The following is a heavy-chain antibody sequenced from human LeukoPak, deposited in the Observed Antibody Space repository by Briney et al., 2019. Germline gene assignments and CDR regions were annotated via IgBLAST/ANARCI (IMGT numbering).Heavy chain of an antibody. J-gene: IGHJ2*01. Sequence: GGSLRLSCAASGFTFSSFDMHWVRQAPGKGLEWVAVIWSDGSNKYYADSVKGRFTISRDNSKNTLYLQMNSLRAEDTAVYYCARGQMWLPLMYGYFDLWGRGTLVTVSS. CDR1: GFTFSSFD. CDR2: IWSDGSNK. V-gene: IGHV3-33*01. D-gene: IGHD5-12*01. CDR3: ARGQMWLPLMYGYFDL.